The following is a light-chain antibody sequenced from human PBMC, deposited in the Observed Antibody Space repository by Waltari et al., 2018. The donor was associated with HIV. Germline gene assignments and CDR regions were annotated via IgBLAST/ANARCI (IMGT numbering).Light chain of an antibody. V-gene: IGLV1-44*01. CDR2: YNN. Sequence: QSVLTQPPSASGTPGQRVTISCSGSSSNIGGNTVSWYQQLPGTAPKLLIDYNNVRTSVVTDRFSGSKSGTSASLAISGLQSDDEAHYYCATWDASLHDFYVFGTGTKVTVL. J-gene: IGLJ1*01. CDR1: SSNIGGNT. CDR3: ATWDASLHDFYV.